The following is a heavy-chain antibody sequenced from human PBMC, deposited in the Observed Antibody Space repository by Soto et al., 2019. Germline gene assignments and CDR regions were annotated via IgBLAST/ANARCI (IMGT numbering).Heavy chain of an antibody. CDR2: MNPNSGNT. CDR1: GYTFTSYD. J-gene: IGHJ6*03. CDR3: ARGEDISSWYLPFGYYYYYMDV. Sequence: ASVKVSCKASGYTFTSYDINWVRQATGQGLEWMGWMNPNSGNTGYAQKFQGRVTMTRNTSISTAYMELSSLRSEDTAVYYCARGEDISSWYLPFGYYYYYMDVWGKGTTVTVSS. D-gene: IGHD6-13*01. V-gene: IGHV1-8*01.